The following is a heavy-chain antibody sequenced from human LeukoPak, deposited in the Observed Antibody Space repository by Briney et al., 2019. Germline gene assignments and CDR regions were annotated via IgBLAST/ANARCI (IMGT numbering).Heavy chain of an antibody. Sequence: NPGGSLRLSCAASGFTFSSYTMNWVRQAPGKGLEYLSSISSSSSHIYYADSVKGRFTISRDNTKSSLYLQMNSLRAEDMAVYYCARGYCGGDCYGDWGQGTLVTVSS. D-gene: IGHD2-21*02. CDR3: ARGYCGGDCYGD. CDR1: GFTFSSYT. CDR2: ISSSSSHI. V-gene: IGHV3-21*01. J-gene: IGHJ1*01.